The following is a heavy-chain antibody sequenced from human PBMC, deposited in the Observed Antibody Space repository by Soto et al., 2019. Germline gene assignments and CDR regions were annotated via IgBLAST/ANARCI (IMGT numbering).Heavy chain of an antibody. Sequence: VQLLESGGGLVQPGGSLRLSCAVSGFTFSTYAMSWVRQAPGKGLEWVSSISGRGERTDYAESVKGRFTISRDNSKNTLYLQMNSLRAEDTAVYYCAKGALTAVVINYWGQGTLVTVFS. CDR1: GFTFSTYA. V-gene: IGHV3-23*01. CDR2: ISGRGERT. CDR3: AKGALTAVVINY. J-gene: IGHJ4*02. D-gene: IGHD4-17*01.